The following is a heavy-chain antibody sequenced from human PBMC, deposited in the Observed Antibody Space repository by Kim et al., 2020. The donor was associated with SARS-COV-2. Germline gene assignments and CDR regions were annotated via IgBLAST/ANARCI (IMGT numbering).Heavy chain of an antibody. D-gene: IGHD3-3*01. CDR2: IYYSGST. CDR1: GGSISSSSYY. J-gene: IGHJ6*02. Sequence: SETLSLTCTVSGGSISSSSYYWGWIRQPPGKGLEWIGSIYYSGSTYYNPSLKSRVTISVDTSKNQFSLKLSSVTAADTAVYYCARLAPVLRFLEWPQNYYYYYGMDVWGQGTTVTVSS. CDR3: ARLAPVLRFLEWPQNYYYYYGMDV. V-gene: IGHV4-39*01.